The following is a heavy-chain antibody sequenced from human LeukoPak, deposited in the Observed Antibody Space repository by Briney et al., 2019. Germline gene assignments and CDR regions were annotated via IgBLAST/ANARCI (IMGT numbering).Heavy chain of an antibody. V-gene: IGHV4-59*01. Sequence: SETLSLTCTVSVDSISSYYWSWIRQPPGKGLEWIGYIYYSGITNYNPSLKSRVTISVDRSKNQFSLKLSSVTAADPAMYYCARGSGIYYQGRDFDYWGQGTLVTVSS. CDR3: ARGSGIYYQGRDFDY. D-gene: IGHD1-26*01. CDR2: IYYSGIT. CDR1: VDSISSYY. J-gene: IGHJ4*02.